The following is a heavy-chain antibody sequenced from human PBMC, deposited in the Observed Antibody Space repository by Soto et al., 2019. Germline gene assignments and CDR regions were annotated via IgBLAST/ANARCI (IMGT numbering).Heavy chain of an antibody. CDR2: IKEDGTEQ. CDR3: AITTSTVSYWFDP. CDR1: GFSFSGYW. V-gene: IGHV3-7*03. Sequence: PGGSLRLSCAASGFSFSGYWMSWVRQAPGKGPEWVANIKEDGTEQHYVDSVKGRFTISRDNSENSLFLQTNNLRAEDSAIYYCAITTSTVSYWFDPWGPGTQVTVSS. D-gene: IGHD4-4*01. J-gene: IGHJ5*02.